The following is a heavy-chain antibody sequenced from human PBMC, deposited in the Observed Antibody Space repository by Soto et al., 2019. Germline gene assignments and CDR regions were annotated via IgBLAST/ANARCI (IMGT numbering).Heavy chain of an antibody. Sequence: EVQLVESGGDLVQPGGSLRLSCAASGFTFGSYWMHWVRQAPGKGLVWVSRINSDGSTTNYGDSVKGRFTISRENAKSTRYLQMNSLRAEDTAVYYCARAGWYRFDYWGQGTLLTVSS. CDR2: INSDGSTT. CDR1: GFTFGSYW. D-gene: IGHD2-15*01. J-gene: IGHJ4*02. V-gene: IGHV3-74*01. CDR3: ARAGWYRFDY.